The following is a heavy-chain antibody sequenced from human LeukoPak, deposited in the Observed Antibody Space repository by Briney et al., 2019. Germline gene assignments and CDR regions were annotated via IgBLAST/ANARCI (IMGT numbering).Heavy chain of an antibody. J-gene: IGHJ1*01. CDR1: GFIVNSNY. Sequence: GGSLRLSCAASGFIVNSNYMSWVRQAPGKGLEWVSVIYSGGSTYYADSVKGRFTISRDNSKNTLYLQMNSLRAEDTAVYYCARDLNPYGSGSYYLQHWGQGTLVTVSS. CDR2: IYSGGST. CDR3: ARDLNPYGSGSYYLQH. D-gene: IGHD3-10*01. V-gene: IGHV3-53*01.